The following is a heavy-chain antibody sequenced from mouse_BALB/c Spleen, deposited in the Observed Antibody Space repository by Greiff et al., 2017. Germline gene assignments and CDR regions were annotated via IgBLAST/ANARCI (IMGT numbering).Heavy chain of an antibody. CDR2: INSNGGST. Sequence: DVMLVESGGGLVQPGGSLKLSCAASGFTFSSYGMSWVRQTPDKRLELVATINSNGGSTYYPDSVKGRFTISRDNAKNTLYLQMSSLKSEDTAMYYCARDALLRPGMDYWGQGTSVTVSS. V-gene: IGHV5-6-3*01. CDR1: GFTFSSYG. CDR3: ARDALLRPGMDY. J-gene: IGHJ4*01. D-gene: IGHD1-2*01.